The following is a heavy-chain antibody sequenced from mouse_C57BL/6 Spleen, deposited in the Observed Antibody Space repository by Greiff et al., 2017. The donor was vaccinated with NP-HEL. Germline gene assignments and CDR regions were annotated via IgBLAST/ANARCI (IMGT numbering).Heavy chain of an antibody. V-gene: IGHV3-6*01. J-gene: IGHJ4*01. Sequence: VQLQQSGPGLVKPSQSLSLTCSVTGYSITSGYYWNWIRQFPGNKLEWMGYISYDGSTNYNPSLKNRISIPRDTSKNQFFLKLNSVTTEDTATYDCARAGYYYAMDYWGQGTSVTVSS. CDR3: ARAGYYYAMDY. CDR2: ISYDGST. CDR1: GYSITSGYY.